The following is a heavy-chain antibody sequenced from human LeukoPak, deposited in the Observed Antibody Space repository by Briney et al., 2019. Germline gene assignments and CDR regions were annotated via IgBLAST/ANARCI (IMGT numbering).Heavy chain of an antibody. V-gene: IGHV3-48*01. CDR2: ISSSGVTI. J-gene: IGHJ4*02. Sequence: GGSLRLSCAASGFTFSTCSMNWVRQAPGKGLEWVSYISSSGVTIYYADSVKGRLTISRDNAKNSLYLQMNSLRAEDTAVYYCAKSLRITMVRGAPFDYWGQGTLVTVSS. CDR3: AKSLRITMVRGAPFDY. D-gene: IGHD3-10*01. CDR1: GFTFSTCS.